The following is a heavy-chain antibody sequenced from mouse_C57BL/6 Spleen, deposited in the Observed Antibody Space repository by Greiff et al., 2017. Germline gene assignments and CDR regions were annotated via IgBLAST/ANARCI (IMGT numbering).Heavy chain of an antibody. CDR1: GFTFSDYG. Sequence: EVMLVESGGGLVKPGGSLKLSCAASGFTFSDYGMHWVRQAPEKGLEWVAYISSGSSTIYYADKVKGRFTISRDNAKNTLFLQMTSLRSEDTAMYYCARWLPYYFDYWGQGTTLTVSS. D-gene: IGHD2-2*01. V-gene: IGHV5-17*01. CDR3: ARWLPYYFDY. CDR2: ISSGSSTI. J-gene: IGHJ2*01.